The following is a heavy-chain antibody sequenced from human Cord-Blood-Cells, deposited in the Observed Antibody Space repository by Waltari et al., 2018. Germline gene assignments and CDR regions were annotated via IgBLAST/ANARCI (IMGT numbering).Heavy chain of an antibody. D-gene: IGHD3-16*01. J-gene: IGHJ2*01. CDR3: AKGGETNYWYFDL. CDR2: IRYDGSNK. Sequence: VQLVASGVGVAQPGGSLRPSCAASGFTFSSHGIPWSRQAPGQGLEWVAFIRYDGSNKYYADSVKGRFTISRDNSKNTLYLQMNSLRAEDTAVYYCAKGGETNYWYFDLWGRGTLVTVSS. V-gene: IGHV3-30*02. CDR1: GFTFSSHG.